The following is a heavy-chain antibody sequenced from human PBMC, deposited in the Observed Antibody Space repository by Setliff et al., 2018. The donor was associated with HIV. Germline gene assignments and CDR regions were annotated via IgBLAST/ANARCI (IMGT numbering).Heavy chain of an antibody. Sequence: GGSLRLSCAASGITISRSWMNWVRQAPGKGLEWVANIKEYGSDKYYVDSVKGRFIISRDLSTSMVFLQMDSLRAEDTALYYCAKGPKYRDIAYHFESWGPGTQVTVSS. CDR1: GITISRSW. V-gene: IGHV3-7*03. J-gene: IGHJ4*02. CDR3: AKGPKYRDIAYHFES. CDR2: IKEYGSDK. D-gene: IGHD4-17*01.